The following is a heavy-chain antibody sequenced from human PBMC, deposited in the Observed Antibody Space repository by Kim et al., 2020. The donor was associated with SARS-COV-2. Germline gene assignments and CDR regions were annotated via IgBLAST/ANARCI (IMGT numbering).Heavy chain of an antibody. J-gene: IGHJ4*02. CDR1: GFTFSSYA. V-gene: IGHV3-30-3*01. CDR3: ARDRKSGSGWIFDY. Sequence: GGSLRLSCAASGFTFSSYAMHWVRQAPGKGLEWVAVISYDGSNKYYADSVKGRFTISRDNSKNTLYLQMNSLRAEDTAVYYCARDRKSGSGWIFDYWGQG. D-gene: IGHD6-19*01. CDR2: ISYDGSNK.